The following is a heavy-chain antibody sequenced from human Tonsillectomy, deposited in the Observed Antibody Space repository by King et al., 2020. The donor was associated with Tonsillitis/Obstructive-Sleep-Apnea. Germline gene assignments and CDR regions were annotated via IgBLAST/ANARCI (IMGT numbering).Heavy chain of an antibody. CDR3: AQHITTVTTPKCPFDY. V-gene: IGHV3-23*04. Sequence: VQLVESGGGLVQPGGSLRLSCAASGFTFSSYAMSWVRQAPGKGLEWVSTISGSGSTTYYADSVKGRFPISRDNSKNTLYLQMNSLRAEDTAVYYCAQHITTVTTPKCPFDYWGQGTLVTVSS. CDR1: GFTFSSYA. CDR2: ISGSGSTT. D-gene: IGHD4-17*01. J-gene: IGHJ4*02.